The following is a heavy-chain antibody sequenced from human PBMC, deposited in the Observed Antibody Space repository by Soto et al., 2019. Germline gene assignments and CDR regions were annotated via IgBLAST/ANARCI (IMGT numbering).Heavy chain of an antibody. V-gene: IGHV1-69*13. CDR1: RGSFRSYG. J-gene: IGHJ5*02. CDR3: AIEGYCISSSCLYWFDP. CDR2: IIPIFGTA. D-gene: IGHD2-2*01. Sequence: VEVSCKDCRGSFRSYGIRSVGQVHGQGLEWMGGIIPIFGTANYAQKFHGTVTITADESTSTAHMELSSLRSEDTAVYYFAIEGYCISSSCLYWFDPWGQGTLVTVSS.